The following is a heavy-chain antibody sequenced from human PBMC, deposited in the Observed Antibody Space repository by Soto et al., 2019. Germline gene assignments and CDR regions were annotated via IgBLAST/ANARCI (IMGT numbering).Heavy chain of an antibody. V-gene: IGHV4-34*01. CDR3: AGLLTTEGGMDV. CDR2: INHSGST. CDR1: GGSFSGYY. J-gene: IGHJ6*02. Sequence: QVQLQQWGAGLLKPSETLSLTCAVYGGSFSGYYWSWIRQPPGKGLEWIGEINHSGSTNYNPSLKSRVTISVDTSKNQFSLKLTSVTAADTAVYYCAGLLTTEGGMDVWGQGTTVTVSS. D-gene: IGHD4-17*01.